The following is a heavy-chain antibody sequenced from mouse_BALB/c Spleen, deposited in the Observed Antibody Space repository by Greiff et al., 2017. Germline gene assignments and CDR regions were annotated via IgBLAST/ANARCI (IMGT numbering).Heavy chain of an antibody. D-gene: IGHD2-1*01. CDR3: ARRDGNYVRAMDY. CDR1: GFSLTSYG. J-gene: IGHJ4*01. CDR2: IWSGGST. Sequence: QVQLQQSGPGLVQPSQSLYITCTVSGFSLTSYGVHWVRQSPGKGLEWLGVIWSGGSTDYNAAFISRLSISKDNSKSHVFFKMNSLQANDTAIYYCARRDGNYVRAMDYWGQGTSVTVSS. V-gene: IGHV2-2*02.